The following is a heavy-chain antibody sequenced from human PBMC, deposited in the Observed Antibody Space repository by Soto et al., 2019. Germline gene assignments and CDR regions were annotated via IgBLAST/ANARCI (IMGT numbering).Heavy chain of an antibody. D-gene: IGHD6-19*01. CDR1: GFTFSSYG. V-gene: IGHV3-48*01. CDR3: ARDLWDDLAGRESDY. J-gene: IGHJ4*02. CDR2: ISSSSGNTI. Sequence: VQLVKSGGGLVQPGGSLRLSCAASGFTFSSYGMNWVRQAPGKGLEWVSYISSSSGNTINYADSVKGRFTISRDNGKNSLYLQMSSLRAEDTALYYCARDLWDDLAGRESDYWGQRTLVTVSS.